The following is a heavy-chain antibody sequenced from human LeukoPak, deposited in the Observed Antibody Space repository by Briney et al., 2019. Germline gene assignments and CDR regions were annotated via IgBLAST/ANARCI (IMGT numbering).Heavy chain of an antibody. CDR2: ISAYNGNT. CDR1: GYTFTSYG. Sequence: ASVTVSCKASGYTFTSYGISWVRQAPGQGLEWMGWISAYNGNTNYAQKLQGRVTMTTDTSTSTAYMELRSLRSDDTAVYYCARDSDYSNYEGDPGVYWGQGTPVTVSS. CDR3: ARDSDYSNYEGDPGVY. V-gene: IGHV1-18*01. D-gene: IGHD4-11*01. J-gene: IGHJ4*02.